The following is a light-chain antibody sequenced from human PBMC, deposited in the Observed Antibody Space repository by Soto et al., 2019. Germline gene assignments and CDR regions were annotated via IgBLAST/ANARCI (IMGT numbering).Light chain of an antibody. CDR1: QLFSSN. CDR2: GVS. V-gene: IGKV3-15*01. Sequence: MTQSPSTLSVSPGESVTLSCRASQLFSSNLAWYQHKPGQAPRLLIYGVSTRDTGVPDRFSGSASGTEFTLTISSLQSEDFAVYYCQQYNNWPRTSGQGTGLAI. CDR3: QQYNNWPRT. J-gene: IGKJ5*01.